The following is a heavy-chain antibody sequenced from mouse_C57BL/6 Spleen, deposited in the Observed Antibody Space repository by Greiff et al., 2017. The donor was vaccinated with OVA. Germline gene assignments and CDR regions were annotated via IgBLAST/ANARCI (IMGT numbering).Heavy chain of an antibody. D-gene: IGHD1-1*01. V-gene: IGHV1-80*01. CDR3: ARWIYYGSSYYYAMDY. CDR2: IYPGDGDT. Sequence: QVQLKQSGAELVKPGASVKISCKASGYAFSSYWMNWVKQRPGKGLEWIGQIYPGDGDTNYNGKFKGKATLTADKSSSTAYMQLSSLTSEDSAVYFCARWIYYGSSYYYAMDYWGQGTSVTVSS. CDR1: GYAFSSYW. J-gene: IGHJ4*01.